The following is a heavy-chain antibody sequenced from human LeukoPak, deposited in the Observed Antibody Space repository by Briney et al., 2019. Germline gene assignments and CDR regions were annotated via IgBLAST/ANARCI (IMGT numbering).Heavy chain of an antibody. CDR1: GFTFSTFW. Sequence: GGSLRLSCAASGFTFSTFWMHWVRQAPGKGLVWVSHINDDGSSTTYADSVKGRFTIARDNANNTLYLQMNSLRAEDTAMYYCAVGVPQFDPWGQGTLVTVSS. CDR3: AVGVPQFDP. CDR2: INDDGSST. J-gene: IGHJ5*02. V-gene: IGHV3-74*01.